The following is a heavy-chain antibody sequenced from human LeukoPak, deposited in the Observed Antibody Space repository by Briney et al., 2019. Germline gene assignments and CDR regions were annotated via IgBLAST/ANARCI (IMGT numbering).Heavy chain of an antibody. CDR1: GGSISSYY. J-gene: IGHJ5*02. CDR2: IYTSGST. V-gene: IGHV4-4*07. D-gene: IGHD6-13*01. CDR3: ARDGSSSWYGDWFDP. Sequence: PSETLSLTCTVSGGSISSYYWSWIRQPAGKGLEWIGRIYTSGSTNHNPSLKSRVTMSVDTSKNQFSLKLSSVTAADTDVYYCARDGSSSWYGDWFDPWGQGTLVTVSS.